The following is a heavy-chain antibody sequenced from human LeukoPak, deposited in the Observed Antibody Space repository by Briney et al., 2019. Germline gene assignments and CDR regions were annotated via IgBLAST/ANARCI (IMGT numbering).Heavy chain of an antibody. CDR1: GFSFTSSA. D-gene: IGHD6-13*01. CDR2: IVVGSGTT. Sequence: SVKVSCKASGFSFTSSAVQWVRQARGQRLEWIGWIVVGSGTTQYAQNFQERVTISRDMSTTTAYMELSSLRSGDTAVYYCAADLLGAAAYSWGQGTLVTVSS. V-gene: IGHV1-58*01. CDR3: AADLLGAAAYS. J-gene: IGHJ5*02.